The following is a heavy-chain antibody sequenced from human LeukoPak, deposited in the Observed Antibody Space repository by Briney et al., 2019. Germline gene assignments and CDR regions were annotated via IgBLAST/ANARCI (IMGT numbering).Heavy chain of an antibody. V-gene: IGHV3-30*02. CDR3: ARGIAVAAHGYYMDV. CDR1: GFSFSSHD. J-gene: IGHJ6*03. CDR2: IHYDGSNK. D-gene: IGHD6-19*01. Sequence: GGSLRLSCATSGFSFSSHDMNWVRQAPGKGLEWVAFIHYDGSNKYYADSVKGRFTISRDNSKNTLYLQMNSLRAEDTAVYYCARGIAVAAHGYYMDVWGKGTTVTVSS.